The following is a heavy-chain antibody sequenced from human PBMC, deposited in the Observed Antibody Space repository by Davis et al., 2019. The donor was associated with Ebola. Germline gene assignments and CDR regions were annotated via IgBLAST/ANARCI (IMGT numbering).Heavy chain of an antibody. CDR1: GFTFSTYG. D-gene: IGHD3-3*01. Sequence: GGSLRLSCAASGFTFSTYGMHWVRQAPGKGLEWVAIIWYDGSKKYYGDSVRGRFAISRDNSKKTLFLQMDSLRAEDTAVYYCARDLITISRRYYGMDVWGQGTTVTVSS. V-gene: IGHV3-33*01. CDR3: ARDLITISRRYYGMDV. J-gene: IGHJ6*02. CDR2: IWYDGSKK.